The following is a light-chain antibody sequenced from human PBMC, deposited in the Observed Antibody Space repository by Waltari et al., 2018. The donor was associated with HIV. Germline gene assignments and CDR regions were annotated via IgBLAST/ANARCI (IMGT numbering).Light chain of an antibody. CDR3: QSYDTSSHVV. CDR2: GDR. J-gene: IGLJ2*01. CDR1: SGSIASNY. Sequence: NFMLTQPHSVSESPGKTVTISCTGSSGSIASNYVQWYQQRPGSAPTTVIYGDRQRPSGVPYRFAGSIDSSSTSADLTISGLKTEDEAHYCCQSYDTSSHVVFGGGTKLTVL. V-gene: IGLV6-57*02.